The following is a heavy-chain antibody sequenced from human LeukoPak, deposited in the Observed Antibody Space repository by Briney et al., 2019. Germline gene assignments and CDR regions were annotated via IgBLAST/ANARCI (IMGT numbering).Heavy chain of an antibody. Sequence: ASVKVSCKASGYTFTSYGISWVRQAPGQGLEWMGWINAGNGNTKYSQKFQGRVTITRDTSASTAYMELSSLRSEDTAVYYCARDRGYCTNGVCYRRIFDYWGQGTLVTVSS. CDR2: INAGNGNT. CDR3: ARDRGYCTNGVCYRRIFDY. CDR1: GYTFTSYG. V-gene: IGHV1-3*01. D-gene: IGHD2-8*01. J-gene: IGHJ4*02.